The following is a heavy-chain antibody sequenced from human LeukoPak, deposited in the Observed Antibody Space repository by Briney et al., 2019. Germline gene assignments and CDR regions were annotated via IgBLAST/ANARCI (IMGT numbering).Heavy chain of an antibody. D-gene: IGHD3-16*01. CDR1: VDSISIDY. CDR3: ARRTTYYVLSGYYYYIDV. Sequence: PSETLSLTCTVSVDSISIDYWNWIRQPPGKGLEWIGNVYYTGSTIYSPSLDSRVTISIDTSKTQFSLRLTSVTAADTAVYYCARRTTYYVLSGYYYYIDVWGKGTTVTVSS. CDR2: VYYTGST. V-gene: IGHV4-59*08. J-gene: IGHJ6*03.